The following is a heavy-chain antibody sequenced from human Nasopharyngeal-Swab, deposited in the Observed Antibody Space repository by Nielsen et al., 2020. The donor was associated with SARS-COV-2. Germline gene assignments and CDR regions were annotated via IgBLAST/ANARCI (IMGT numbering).Heavy chain of an antibody. CDR1: GDTFSSYA. CDR2: IIPIFGTA. J-gene: IGHJ4*02. V-gene: IGHV1-69*13. Sequence: SVKVSCKASGDTFSSYAISWVRQAPGQGLEWMGGIIPIFGTANYAQKFQGRVTITADESTSTAYMELSSLRSEDTAVYYCAGGDDSLANSYYWGQGTLVTVSS. CDR3: AGGDDSLANSYY. D-gene: IGHD3-22*01.